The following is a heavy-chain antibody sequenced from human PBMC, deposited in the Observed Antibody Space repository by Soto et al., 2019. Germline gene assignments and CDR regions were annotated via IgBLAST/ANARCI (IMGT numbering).Heavy chain of an antibody. CDR2: IYYSGST. Sequence: SETLSLTCTVSGGSISSYYWSWIRQPPGKGLEWIGYIYYSGSTNYNPSLKSRVTISVDTSKNQFSLKLSSVTAADTAVYYCARARHCSGGSCYWFDPWGQGTLVTVSS. D-gene: IGHD2-15*01. CDR1: GGSISSYY. J-gene: IGHJ5*02. V-gene: IGHV4-59*01. CDR3: ARARHCSGGSCYWFDP.